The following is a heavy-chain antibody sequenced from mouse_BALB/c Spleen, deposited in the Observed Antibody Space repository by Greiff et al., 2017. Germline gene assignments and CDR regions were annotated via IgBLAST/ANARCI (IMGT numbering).Heavy chain of an antibody. CDR3: AKNYGNSGALDY. CDR1: GFTFSSYA. V-gene: IGHV5-9-4*01. Sequence: EVHLVESGGGLVKPGGSLKLSCAASGFTFSSYAMSWVRQSPEKRLEWVAEISSGGSYTYYPDTVTGRFTISRDNAKNTLYLEMSSLRSEDTAMYYCAKNYGNSGALDYWGQGTSVTVSS. J-gene: IGHJ4*01. CDR2: ISSGGSYT. D-gene: IGHD2-1*01.